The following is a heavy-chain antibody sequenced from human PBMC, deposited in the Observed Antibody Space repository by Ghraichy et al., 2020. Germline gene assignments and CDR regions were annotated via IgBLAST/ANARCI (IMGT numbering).Heavy chain of an antibody. V-gene: IGHV3-74*01. CDR3: ARGRLGADRSTFNL. J-gene: IGHJ3*01. CDR2: LNTDGSNM. Sequence: GGSLRLSCAASGFTFSSYWMHWVRQGPGMGLVWVSRLNTDGSNMHYADSVEGRFTISRDNAQNTVYLQMNSLIAEDTAVYFCARGRLGADRSTFNLWGQGTMVTVSS. D-gene: IGHD1-26*01. CDR1: GFTFSSYW.